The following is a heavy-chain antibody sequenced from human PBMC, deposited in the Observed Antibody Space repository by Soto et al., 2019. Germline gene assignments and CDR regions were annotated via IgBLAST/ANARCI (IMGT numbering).Heavy chain of an antibody. CDR2: IYHSGST. Sequence: PSETLSLTCAVSGGSISSGGYSWTWIRQPPGKGLEWIGYIYHSGSTYYNPSLKSRVTISVDRSKNQFSLKLNSVTAADTAVYYCARDLWGYCGTDCYPLDVWGQGTTVTVSS. J-gene: IGHJ6*02. V-gene: IGHV4-30-2*01. CDR1: GGSISSGGYS. CDR3: ARDLWGYCGTDCYPLDV. D-gene: IGHD2-21*02.